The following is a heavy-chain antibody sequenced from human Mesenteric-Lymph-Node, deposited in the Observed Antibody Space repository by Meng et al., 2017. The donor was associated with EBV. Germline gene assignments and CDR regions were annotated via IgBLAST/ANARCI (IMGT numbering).Heavy chain of an antibody. J-gene: IGHJ4*02. D-gene: IGHD7-27*01. V-gene: IGHV4-34*02. CDR2: INHSGNT. CDR1: GCSFSDYY. CDR3: ARERLATRPGDY. Sequence: VQLPQGVAALLRPPTTRSLPCAVAGCSFSDYYWSWIRQTPGKGLEWIGDINHSGNTNYNPSLMSRVTFSVDTSKNQFSLTLTSVTAADTGVYYCARERLATRPGDYWGQGTLVTVSS.